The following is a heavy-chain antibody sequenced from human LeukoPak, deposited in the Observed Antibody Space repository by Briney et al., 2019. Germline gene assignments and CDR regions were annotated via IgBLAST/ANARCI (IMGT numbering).Heavy chain of an antibody. Sequence: GGSLRLSCAASGFTFSSYTMNWVRQAPGKGLEWVSSISSSTSYIYYADSVKGRFTISRDNAKNSLYLQMNSLRAEDTAVYYCAKGLYDFWSGYPALVDYWGQGTLVTVPS. CDR3: AKGLYDFWSGYPALVDY. J-gene: IGHJ4*02. CDR1: GFTFSSYT. D-gene: IGHD3-3*01. V-gene: IGHV3-21*01. CDR2: ISSSTSYI.